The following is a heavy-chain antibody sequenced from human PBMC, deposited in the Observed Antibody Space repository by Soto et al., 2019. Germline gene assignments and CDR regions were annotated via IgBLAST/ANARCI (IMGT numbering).Heavy chain of an antibody. CDR2: VYYRGNA. J-gene: IGHJ4*02. Sequence: QLQLQESGPGLVKPSETLSLTCSVSDDSINSDKYYWGWIRQPPGKGLEWIGSVYYRGNAYNNPSIQSLMTRSIDTSNTPYTLKLNPVTAANAAESFCDSLERLATSAYCFDFWGPGALVTVSS. V-gene: IGHV4-39*01. D-gene: IGHD2-2*01. CDR1: DDSINSDKYY. CDR3: DSLERLATSAYCFDF.